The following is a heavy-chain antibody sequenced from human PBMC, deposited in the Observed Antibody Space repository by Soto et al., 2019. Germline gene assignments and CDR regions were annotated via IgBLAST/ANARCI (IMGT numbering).Heavy chain of an antibody. CDR1: GFTFSSDW. J-gene: IGHJ3*02. V-gene: IGHV3-74*01. CDR2: INSDGSRT. Sequence: EVQLVESGGGLVQPGGSLRLSCAASGFTFSSDWMHWVRQATGKGLVWVPRINSDGSRTSHADSVNGRFTISRDNAKNTRYLQMNSLRAEDTAVYYCASLVYYYDRSGSSAFEIWGQGTMVTVS. CDR3: ASLVYYYDRSGSSAFEI. D-gene: IGHD3-22*01.